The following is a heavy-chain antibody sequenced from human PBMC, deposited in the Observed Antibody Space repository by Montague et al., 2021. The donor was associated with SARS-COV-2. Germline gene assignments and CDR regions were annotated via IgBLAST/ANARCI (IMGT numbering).Heavy chain of an antibody. V-gene: IGHV4-39*01. D-gene: IGHD6-19*01. CDR3: ATQEDPSGWIPGPFDF. CDR2: IYYRGST. J-gene: IGHJ4*02. CDR1: GGSISSSSYY. Sequence: SETLSLTCTVSGGSISSSSYYWAWIRQPPGKGLEWIGSIYYRGSTYYNPSLKSRFIISVATSKNQLSLKLSSVAAADTAVYYCATQEDPSGWIPGPFDFWGQGTLVTVSS.